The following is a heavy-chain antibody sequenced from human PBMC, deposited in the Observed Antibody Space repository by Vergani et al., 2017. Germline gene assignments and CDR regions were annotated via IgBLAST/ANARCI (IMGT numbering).Heavy chain of an antibody. CDR1: GFTFRNYI. CDR2: ISRDGGDT. Sequence: EVNLVESGGGLVQPGGSLRLSCAASGFTFRNYIMHWVRQTPGRGLEYVSGISRDGGDTYHANSVRGRFTISRDNSKNTMFLQMNNLRAEDTAVYYCAKDNVPGYYDSSGYCDYWGQGTLVTVSS. V-gene: IGHV3-64*01. D-gene: IGHD3-22*01. CDR3: AKDNVPGYYDSSGYCDY. J-gene: IGHJ4*02.